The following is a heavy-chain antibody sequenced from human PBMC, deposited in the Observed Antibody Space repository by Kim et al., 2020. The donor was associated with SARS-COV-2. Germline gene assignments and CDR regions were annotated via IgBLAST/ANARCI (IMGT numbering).Heavy chain of an antibody. Sequence: GGSLRLSCTASGFTFGDYAMSWFRQAPGKGLEWVGFIRSKAYGGTTEYAASVKGRFTISRDDYKSIAYLQMNSLKTEDTAVYYCTAVTTGPMDVWGQGTTVTVSS. D-gene: IGHD4-17*01. V-gene: IGHV3-49*03. CDR3: TAVTTGPMDV. CDR2: IRSKAYGGTT. CDR1: GFTFGDYA. J-gene: IGHJ6*02.